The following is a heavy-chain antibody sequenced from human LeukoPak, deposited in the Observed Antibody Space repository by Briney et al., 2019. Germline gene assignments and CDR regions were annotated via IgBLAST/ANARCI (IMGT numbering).Heavy chain of an antibody. CDR3: AKSRDGYNYYFDY. CDR1: GFTFNDYA. V-gene: IGHV3-9*01. D-gene: IGHD5-24*01. Sequence: GGSLRLSCAASGFTFNDYAIHWVQQAPGKGLEWVSGITWNSGSIGYADSVKGRFTISRDNAKNSLYLQMNSLRAEDTAFYYCAKSRDGYNYYFDYWGQGTLVTVSS. J-gene: IGHJ4*02. CDR2: ITWNSGSI.